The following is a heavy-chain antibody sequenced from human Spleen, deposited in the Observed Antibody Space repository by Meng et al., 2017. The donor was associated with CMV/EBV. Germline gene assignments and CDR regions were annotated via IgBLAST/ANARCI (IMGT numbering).Heavy chain of an antibody. CDR1: GYY. D-gene: IGHD3-22*01. V-gene: IGHV1-2*02. J-gene: IGHJ5*02. Sequence: GYYRHGVRQAPGQGHEWRRWIDPDSGGTHYGQRFQGRVTMTRDTTISTAYMELSGLTSDDTAVYFCARGTYVYDSISYYDRNWFDPWGQGALVTVSS. CDR2: IDPDSGGT. CDR3: ARGTYVYDSISYYDRNWFDP.